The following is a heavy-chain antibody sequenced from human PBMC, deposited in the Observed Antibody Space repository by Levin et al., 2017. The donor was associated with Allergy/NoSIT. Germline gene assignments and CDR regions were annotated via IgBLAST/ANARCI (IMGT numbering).Heavy chain of an antibody. J-gene: IGHJ4*02. Sequence: GESLKISCAASGFTFSSYGMHWVRQAPGKGLVWVSRINSDGSSTSYADSVKGRVTISRDNAKNTLYLQMNSLRAEDTAVYYCAKGGGKVFDYWGQGTLVTVSS. CDR2: INSDGSST. CDR1: GFTFSSYG. CDR3: AKGGGKVFDY. D-gene: IGHD3-16*01. V-gene: IGHV3-74*01.